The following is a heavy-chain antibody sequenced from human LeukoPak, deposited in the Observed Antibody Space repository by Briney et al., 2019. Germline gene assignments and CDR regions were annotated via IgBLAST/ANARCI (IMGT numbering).Heavy chain of an antibody. V-gene: IGHV4-39*01. CDR3: ARQQNRGYGLPFDY. Sequence: SETLSLTCTVSGGSISSSSSYWGWIRQPPGEGLGWLGSIYYSGNTYYNPSLKSRVTISVDTSKNQFSLKLSSVTAADTAVYYCARQQNRGYGLPFDYWGQGTLVTVSS. J-gene: IGHJ4*02. CDR2: IYYSGNT. D-gene: IGHD5-12*01. CDR1: GGSISSSSSY.